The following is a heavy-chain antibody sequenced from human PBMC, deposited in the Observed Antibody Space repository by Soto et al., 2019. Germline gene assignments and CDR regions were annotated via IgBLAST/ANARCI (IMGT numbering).Heavy chain of an antibody. D-gene: IGHD2-21*01. V-gene: IGHV3-9*01. CDR1: GCTFDDYA. CDR3: AKGDGTRWVPLHPFDY. Sequence: GGSLRVSCAASGCTFDDYAMHWVRQAPGKGLEWVSGISWNSGSIGYADSVKGRFTISRDNAKNSLYLQMNSLRAEDTALYYCAKGDGTRWVPLHPFDYWGPGTLVTVSS. CDR2: ISWNSGSI. J-gene: IGHJ4*02.